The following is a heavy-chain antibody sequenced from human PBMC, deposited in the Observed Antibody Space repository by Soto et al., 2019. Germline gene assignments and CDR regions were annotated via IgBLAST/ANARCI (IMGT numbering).Heavy chain of an antibody. CDR2: ISAYNGNT. D-gene: IGHD3-3*01. Sequence: VKVSCKASGYTFTSYGISWVRQAPGQGLEWMGWISAYNGNTNYAQKLQGRVTMTTDTSTSTAYMELRSLRSDDTAVYYCARDPIYYDFWSGYYSQYYYYYGMDVWGQGTTVTVSS. J-gene: IGHJ6*02. CDR1: GYTFTSYG. V-gene: IGHV1-18*01. CDR3: ARDPIYYDFWSGYYSQYYYYYGMDV.